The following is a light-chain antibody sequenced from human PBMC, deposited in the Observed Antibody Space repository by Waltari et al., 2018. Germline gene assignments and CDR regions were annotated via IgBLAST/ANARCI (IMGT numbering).Light chain of an antibody. CDR3: QTWDSSVV. V-gene: IGLV3-1*01. CDR2: QDT. J-gene: IGLJ2*01. Sequence: SYELTQPPSVSVSPGQTASITCSGDNLGDKYASWYQQKPGQSPVMVIYQDTKRPSGIPERFSGSNPGDTATLTISGTQGMDEADYYCQTWDSSVVFGGGTKLTVL. CDR1: NLGDKY.